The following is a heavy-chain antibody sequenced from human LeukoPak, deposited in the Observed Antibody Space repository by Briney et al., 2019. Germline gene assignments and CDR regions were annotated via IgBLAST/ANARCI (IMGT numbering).Heavy chain of an antibody. J-gene: IGHJ3*02. D-gene: IGHD5-24*01. CDR2: INPNSGGT. CDR3: ARVRDGYNDAYDI. Sequence: ASVKVSCKASGYTFTSYYMHWVRQAPGQGLEWMGWINPNSGGTNYAQNFQARVTMTRDTSTSTVYMELSSLRSEDTAVYYCARVRDGYNDAYDIWGQGTMVTVPS. CDR1: GYTFTSYY. V-gene: IGHV1-2*02.